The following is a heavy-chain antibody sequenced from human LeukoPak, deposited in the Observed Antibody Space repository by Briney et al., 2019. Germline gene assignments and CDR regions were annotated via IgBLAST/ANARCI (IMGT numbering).Heavy chain of an antibody. D-gene: IGHD3-22*01. V-gene: IGHV1-2*02. CDR2: INPNSGGT. J-gene: IGHJ4*02. CDR1: GYTFTGYY. Sequence: AASVKVSCKASGYTFTGYYMHWVRQAPGQGLEWMGWINPNSGGTNYAQKFQGRVTMTRDTSISTAYMELSRLGSDDTAVYYCARDMRYYYDSSGYRTHFDYWGQGTLVTVSS. CDR3: ARDMRYYYDSSGYRTHFDY.